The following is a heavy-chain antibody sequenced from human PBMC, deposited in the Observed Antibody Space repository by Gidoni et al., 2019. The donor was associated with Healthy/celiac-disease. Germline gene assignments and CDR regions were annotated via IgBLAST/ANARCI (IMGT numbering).Heavy chain of an antibody. CDR1: GFTFSDYY. V-gene: IGHV3-11*01. CDR3: ARTRTALGVAATVYFDY. D-gene: IGHD2-15*01. Sequence: QVQLVESGGGLVKPGGSLRLPCAASGFTFSDYYMSWIRQAPGKGLAWVSYMSSSGSTIYYADSVKGRFTISRDNAKNSLYLQMNSLRAEDTAVYYCARTRTALGVAATVYFDYWGQGTLVTVSS. CDR2: MSSSGSTI. J-gene: IGHJ4*02.